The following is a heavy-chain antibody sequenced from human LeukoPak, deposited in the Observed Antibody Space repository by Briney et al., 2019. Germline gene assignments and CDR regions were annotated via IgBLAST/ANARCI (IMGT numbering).Heavy chain of an antibody. CDR1: GGSISSYY. Sequence: SSETLSLTCTVSGGSISSYYWSWIRQAAGKGLEWIGYIYYSGSANYNPSLNSRVTISLDTSKNQFSLKLCSVTAADTAVYYCARTGAKHNFDYWGQGTLVTVSS. V-gene: IGHV4-59*01. J-gene: IGHJ4*02. D-gene: IGHD1-26*01. CDR3: ARTGAKHNFDY. CDR2: IYYSGSA.